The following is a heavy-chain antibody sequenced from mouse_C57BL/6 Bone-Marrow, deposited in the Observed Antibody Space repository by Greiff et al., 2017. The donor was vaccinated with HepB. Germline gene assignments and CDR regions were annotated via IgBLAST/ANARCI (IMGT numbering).Heavy chain of an antibody. Sequence: EVQLQQSGTVLARPGASVKMSCKTSGYTFTSYWMHWVKQRPGQGLEWIGAIYPGNSDTSYNQKFKGKAKLTAVTSASTAYMELSSLTDEDSAVSYCTRWDGLGTFDYWGQGTTLTVSS. D-gene: IGHD2-3*01. J-gene: IGHJ2*01. CDR3: TRWDGLGTFDY. V-gene: IGHV1-5*01. CDR2: IYPGNSDT. CDR1: GYTFTSYW.